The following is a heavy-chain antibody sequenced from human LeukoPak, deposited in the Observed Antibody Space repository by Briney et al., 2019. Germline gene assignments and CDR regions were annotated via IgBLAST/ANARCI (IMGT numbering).Heavy chain of an antibody. J-gene: IGHJ6*02. D-gene: IGHD4-17*01. CDR1: GGSISSGDYY. Sequence: SVTLSLTCTVSGGSISSGDYYWSWIRQPPGKGLEWIGYIYCSGSTYYNPSLKSRVTISVDTSKNQFSLKLSSVTAADTAVYYCARGYGDYGLHYYYYGMDVWGQGTTVTVSS. CDR3: ARGYGDYGLHYYYYGMDV. CDR2: IYCSGST. V-gene: IGHV4-30-4*01.